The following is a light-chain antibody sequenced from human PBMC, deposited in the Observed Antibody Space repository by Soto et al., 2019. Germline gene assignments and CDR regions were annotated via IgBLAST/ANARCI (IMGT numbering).Light chain of an antibody. CDR1: QTISSW. J-gene: IGKJ5*01. CDR3: QQSYSTPPIT. CDR2: KAS. Sequence: DIQMTQSPSTLSGSVGDRVTITCRASQTISSWLAWYQQKPGKAPKLLIYKASTLKGGVPSRFSGSGSGTDFTLTISSLQPEDFATYYCQQSYSTPPITFGQGTRLAIK. V-gene: IGKV1-5*03.